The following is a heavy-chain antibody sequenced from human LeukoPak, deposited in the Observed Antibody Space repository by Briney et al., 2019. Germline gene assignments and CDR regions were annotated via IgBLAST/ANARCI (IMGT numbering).Heavy chain of an antibody. V-gene: IGHV3-30*02. Sequence: GGSLRLSCAASGFTFSSYAMSWVRQAPGKGLEWVAFIRYDGSNKYYADSVKGRFTISRDNSKNTLYLQMNSLRAEDTAVYYCAKDPYLVVPAALNWFDPWGQGTLVTVSS. J-gene: IGHJ5*02. CDR1: GFTFSSYA. CDR2: IRYDGSNK. D-gene: IGHD2-2*01. CDR3: AKDPYLVVPAALNWFDP.